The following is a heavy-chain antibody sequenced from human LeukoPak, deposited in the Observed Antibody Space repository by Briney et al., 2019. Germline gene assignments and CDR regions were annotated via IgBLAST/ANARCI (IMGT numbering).Heavy chain of an antibody. J-gene: IGHJ5*02. Sequence: SETLSLTCTVSGGSISSGDYYWSWIRQPPGKGLEWIGYIYYSGSTYYNPSLKSRVTISVDTSKNQFSLKLSSVTAADTAVYCCARANAGKRSGELLLHWFDPWGQGTLVTVSS. D-gene: IGHD3-10*01. CDR3: ARANAGKRSGELLLHWFDP. CDR1: GGSISSGDYY. V-gene: IGHV4-30-4*01. CDR2: IYYSGST.